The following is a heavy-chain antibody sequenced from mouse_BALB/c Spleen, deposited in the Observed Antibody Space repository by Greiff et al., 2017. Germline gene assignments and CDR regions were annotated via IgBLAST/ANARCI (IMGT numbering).Heavy chain of an antibody. D-gene: IGHD2-1*01. CDR2: IDPANGNT. CDR3: AIAYFGKGYYTMDY. Sequence: VQLQQSGAELVKPGASVKLSCTASGFNIKDTYMHWVKQSPEQGLEWIGRIDPANGNTKYDPKFQGKATITADTSSNTAYLQLSSPTSEDTAVYYCAIAYFGKGYYTMDYWGQGTAVTVSS. V-gene: IGHV14-3*02. CDR1: GFNIKDTY. J-gene: IGHJ4*01.